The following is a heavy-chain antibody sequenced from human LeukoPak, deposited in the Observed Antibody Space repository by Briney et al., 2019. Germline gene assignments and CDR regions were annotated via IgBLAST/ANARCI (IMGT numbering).Heavy chain of an antibody. CDR3: AKDRVLRFLEWLAPLDY. V-gene: IGHV3-30*18. CDR2: ISYDGSNK. J-gene: IGHJ4*02. D-gene: IGHD3-3*01. Sequence: PGGSLRLSCAASGFTFSSYGMHWVRQAPGKGLEWVAVISYDGSNKYYADSVKGRFTISRDNSKNTLYLQMNSLRAEDTAVYYCAKDRVLRFLEWLAPLDYWGQGTLVTVSS. CDR1: GFTFSSYG.